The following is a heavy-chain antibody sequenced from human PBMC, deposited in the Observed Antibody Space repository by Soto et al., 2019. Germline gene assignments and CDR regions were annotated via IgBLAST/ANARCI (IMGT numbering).Heavy chain of an antibody. D-gene: IGHD6-19*01. CDR2: VSSDGSKK. J-gene: IGHJ4*02. CDR3: ATDGPGKQSLVGYYFDC. V-gene: IGHV3-30*03. CDR1: GFTFSNYG. Sequence: PGGSLRLSCAASGFTFSNYGMNWVRQAPGKGLEWVAVVSSDGSKKYYVDSVKGRFTISRDNSKNTLFLQMDSLTGEDTAVYYCATDGPGKQSLVGYYFDCWGQGTSVTVSS.